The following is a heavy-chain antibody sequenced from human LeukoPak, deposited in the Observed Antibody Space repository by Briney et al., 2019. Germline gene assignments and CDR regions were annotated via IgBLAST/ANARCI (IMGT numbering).Heavy chain of an antibody. CDR2: ISDSSTTM. V-gene: IGHV3-48*01. D-gene: IGHD2/OR15-2a*01. CDR3: AREHFTYYYYIDA. J-gene: IGHJ6*03. CDR1: GFPFSSYS. Sequence: GGSLRLACAASGFPFSSYSIHWVRQAPGKGLQWVSYISDSSTTMNYADSVKCGFTISRDNAKNSLYLQMNSLGADDTAVYYCAREHFTYYYYIDAWGKGTTVTVSS.